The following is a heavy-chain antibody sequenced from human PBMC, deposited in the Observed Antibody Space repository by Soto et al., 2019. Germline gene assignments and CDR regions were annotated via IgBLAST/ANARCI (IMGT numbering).Heavy chain of an antibody. D-gene: IGHD1-26*01. CDR2: FYGDGSS. Sequence: EVQLVQSGGGLIQPGGSLRLSCAASEFIVSSNQMNWVRQAPGKGLEWVSAFYGDGSSHNADSVKGRLTISRDNSTNTRYLQMISLTEEATAGYYCEGWEESRALDVWGQVTTVTVS. J-gene: IGHJ6*02. CDR1: EFIVSSNQ. V-gene: IGHV3-53*01. CDR3: EGWEESRALDV.